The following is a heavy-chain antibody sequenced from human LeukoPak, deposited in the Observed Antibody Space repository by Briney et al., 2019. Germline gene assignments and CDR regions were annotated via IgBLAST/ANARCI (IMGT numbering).Heavy chain of an antibody. D-gene: IGHD6-13*01. CDR3: AKDRRGGRDWLTAAGYYYGMDV. CDR1: VFSFSNYT. Sequence: GSLRLSCVASVFSFSNYTMCWVCHAPRKGLELVSGIIGGCDNTYYTHSVKRRVTISRDNSKNTLYLQMNSLRAEDTALYCCAKDRRGGRDWLTAAGYYYGMDVWGQGTTVTVSS. CDR2: IIGGCDNT. V-gene: IGHV3-23*01. J-gene: IGHJ6*02.